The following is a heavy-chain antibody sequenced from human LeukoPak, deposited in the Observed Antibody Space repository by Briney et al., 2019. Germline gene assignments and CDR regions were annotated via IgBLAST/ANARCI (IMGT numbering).Heavy chain of an antibody. CDR1: GFTFDDYG. CDR2: INWNGGRT. J-gene: IGHJ3*02. V-gene: IGHV3-20*04. Sequence: RPGGSLRLSCAASGFTFDDYGMNWVRQAPGKGLEWVSGINWNGGRTGYADSVKGRFTISRDNAKNSLYLQMNSLRAEDTALYYCAGDRFPEGYDAFDIWGQGTMVSASS. CDR3: AGDRFPEGYDAFDI. D-gene: IGHD1-14*01.